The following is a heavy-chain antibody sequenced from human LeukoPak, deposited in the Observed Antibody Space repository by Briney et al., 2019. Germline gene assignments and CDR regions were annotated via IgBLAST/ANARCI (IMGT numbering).Heavy chain of an antibody. J-gene: IGHJ4*02. Sequence: SEPLSLSCAVYGGSSSGYYWSWIRQPPGKGLGWVGEISHRGSTNYNPSLKSPVTISVDTSRNQVSLKLSSETAADTAVYSCAKENVRGVIFSTDYWGQGTLVTVSS. D-gene: IGHD3-10*02. V-gene: IGHV4-34*01. CDR1: GGSSSGYY. CDR2: ISHRGST. CDR3: AKENVRGVIFSTDY.